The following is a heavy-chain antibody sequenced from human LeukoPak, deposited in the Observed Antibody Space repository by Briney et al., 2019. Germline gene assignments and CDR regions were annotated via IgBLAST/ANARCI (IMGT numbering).Heavy chain of an antibody. Sequence: ASVKVSCKASGYTFTGYYMHWVRQAPGQGLEWMGWINPNSGGTNYAQKFQGRVTMTRDTSISTAYMVLSRLRSDDTAVYYCARFDCSSTSCYPDWFDPWGQGTLVTVSS. CDR2: INPNSGGT. D-gene: IGHD2-2*01. J-gene: IGHJ5*02. V-gene: IGHV1-2*02. CDR1: GYTFTGYY. CDR3: ARFDCSSTSCYPDWFDP.